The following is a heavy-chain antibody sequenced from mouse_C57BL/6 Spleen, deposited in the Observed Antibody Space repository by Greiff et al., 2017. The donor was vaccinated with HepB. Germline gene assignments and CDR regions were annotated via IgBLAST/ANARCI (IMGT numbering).Heavy chain of an antibody. V-gene: IGHV1-66*01. D-gene: IGHD2-1*01. CDR1: GYSFTSYY. CDR3: ARSRNGNYGYGY. J-gene: IGHJ2*01. CDR2: IYPGSGNT. Sequence: QVQLQQSGPELVKPGASVKISCKASGYSFTSYYIHWVKQRPGQGLEWIGWIYPGSGNTKYNEKFKGKATLTADTSSSTAYMELSSLTSEDSAVYYCARSRNGNYGYGYWGQGTTLTVSS.